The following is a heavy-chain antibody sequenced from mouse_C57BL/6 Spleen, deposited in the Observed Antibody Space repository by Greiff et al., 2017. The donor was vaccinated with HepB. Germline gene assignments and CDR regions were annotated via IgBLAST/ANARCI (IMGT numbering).Heavy chain of an antibody. CDR3: ARGFDYSNRHYYAMDY. J-gene: IGHJ4*01. Sequence: QVQLQQPGTELVKPGASVKLSCKASGYTFTSYWMHWVKQRPGQGLEWIGNINPSNGGTNYNEKFKSKATLTVDKSSSTAYMQLSSLTSEDSAVYYCARGFDYSNRHYYAMDYWGQGTSVTVSS. CDR1: GYTFTSYW. CDR2: INPSNGGT. V-gene: IGHV1-53*01. D-gene: IGHD2-5*01.